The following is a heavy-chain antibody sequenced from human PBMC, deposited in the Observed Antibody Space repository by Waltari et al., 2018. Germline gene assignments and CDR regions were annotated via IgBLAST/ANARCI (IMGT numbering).Heavy chain of an antibody. CDR3: ARVPGKQLAFDY. Sequence: QVQLQESGPGLVKPSGTLSLTCPVFGGSISSSNWWGWVRQPPGKGLEWIGEIYHSGSTNYNPSLKVRVTISVDKSKNQFSLKLSSVTAADTAVYYCARVPGKQLAFDYWGQGTLVTVSS. J-gene: IGHJ4*02. V-gene: IGHV4-4*02. CDR2: IYHSGST. D-gene: IGHD6-6*01. CDR1: GGSISSSNW.